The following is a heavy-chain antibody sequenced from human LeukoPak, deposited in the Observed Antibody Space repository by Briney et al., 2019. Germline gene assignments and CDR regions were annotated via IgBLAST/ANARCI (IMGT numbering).Heavy chain of an antibody. J-gene: IGHJ5*02. CDR2: TNPNSGGT. CDR1: GYTFTSYY. CDR3: ARADRLHGGPYLIGP. Sequence: GASVKVSCKASGYTFTSYYMHWVRQAPGQGLEWMGWTNPNSGGTSSAQKFQGRVTMTRDTSISTVYMEVSWLTSDDTAIYYCARADRLHGGPYLIGPWGQGTLVTVSS. V-gene: IGHV1-2*02. D-gene: IGHD2-21*01.